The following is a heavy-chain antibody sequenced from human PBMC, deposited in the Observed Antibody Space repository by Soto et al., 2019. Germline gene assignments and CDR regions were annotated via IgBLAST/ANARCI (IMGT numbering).Heavy chain of an antibody. V-gene: IGHV3-30-3*01. CDR2: ISYDGSNK. Sequence: QVQLVESGGGVVQPGRSLRLSCAASGFTFSSYAMHWVRQAPGKGLEWVAVISYDGSNKYDAVSVKGRFTISGDNSKNTLYLQMNGLRAEDTAVYYCARAASGYYYGNFQHWGQGTLVTVSS. CDR1: GFTFSSYA. CDR3: ARAASGYYYGNFQH. D-gene: IGHD3-22*01. J-gene: IGHJ1*01.